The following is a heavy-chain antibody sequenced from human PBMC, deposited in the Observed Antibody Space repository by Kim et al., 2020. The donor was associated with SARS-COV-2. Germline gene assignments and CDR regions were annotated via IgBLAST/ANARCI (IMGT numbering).Heavy chain of an antibody. J-gene: IGHJ4*02. D-gene: IGHD1-26*01. CDR2: INHSGST. Sequence: SETLSLTCGVYGGSFSGYYWNWIRQPPGKGLEWIGEINHSGSTNYNPSLKSRVTISVDTSKNQFSLNLSSVTAADTAVYYCARGRRVVGRRSPDFEYWGQGTRVTVPS. CDR3: ARGRRVVGRRSPDFEY. CDR1: GGSFSGYY. V-gene: IGHV4-34*01.